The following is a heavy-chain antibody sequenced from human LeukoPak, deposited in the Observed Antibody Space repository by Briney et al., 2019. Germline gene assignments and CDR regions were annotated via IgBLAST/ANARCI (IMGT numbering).Heavy chain of an antibody. CDR3: ARPGYCSSSSCYGGHGMDV. V-gene: IGHV3-33*01. D-gene: IGHD2-2*01. J-gene: IGHJ6*02. CDR2: IWYDGSNK. CDR1: GFSFSSYG. Sequence: GGSLRLSCAASGFSFSSYGMHWVRQAPGKGLEWVAVIWYDGSNKYHADSVKGRFTISRDNSKNTLYLQMNSLRAEDTAVYYCARPGYCSSSSCYGGHGMDVWGQGTTVSVSS.